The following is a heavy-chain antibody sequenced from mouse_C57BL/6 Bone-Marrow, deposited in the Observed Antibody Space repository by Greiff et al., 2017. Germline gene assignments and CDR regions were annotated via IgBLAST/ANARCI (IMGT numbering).Heavy chain of an antibody. V-gene: IGHV1-26*01. D-gene: IGHD1-1*01. CDR1: GYTFTDYY. CDR2: INPNNGGT. Sequence: VQLQQSGPELVKPGASVKISCKASGYTFTDYYMNWVKQSPGKSLEWIGDINPNNGGTSYNQKFKGKATLTVDKSSSTAYMELRSLTSEDSAVYYCARDDYGSRYYWGQGTTLTVSS. J-gene: IGHJ2*01. CDR3: ARDDYGSRYY.